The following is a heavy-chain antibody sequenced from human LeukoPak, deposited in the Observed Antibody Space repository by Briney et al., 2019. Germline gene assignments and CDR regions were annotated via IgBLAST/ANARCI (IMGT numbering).Heavy chain of an antibody. D-gene: IGHD1-26*01. V-gene: IGHV4-31*03. CDR2: IFYTGST. J-gene: IGHJ5*02. CDR3: AVGKGQQTPDWFDP. Sequence: SETLSLTCTVAGVSINSDNYYWTWIRQHPGKGLEWIGFIFYTGSTSYNRSLKSRVAISTDTSTNQFSLRLTSVTAADTAVYYCAVGKGQQTPDWFDPWGQGTQVTVSS. CDR1: GVSINSDNYY.